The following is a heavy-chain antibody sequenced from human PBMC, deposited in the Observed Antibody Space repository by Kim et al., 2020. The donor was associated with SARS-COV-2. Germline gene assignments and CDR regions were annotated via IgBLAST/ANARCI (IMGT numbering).Heavy chain of an antibody. J-gene: IGHJ5*01. CDR2: IKQDESEK. Sequence: GGSLRLSCAASGFTFSNSWMSWVRQAPGEGLEWLAHIKQDESEKYYADSVKGRFTISRDNAKNSVYLQMNTLRVDDTAMYYCARLGMAGTTNWFDPWGQG. V-gene: IGHV3-7*03. CDR1: GFTFSNSW. D-gene: IGHD6-19*01. CDR3: ARLGMAGTTNWFDP.